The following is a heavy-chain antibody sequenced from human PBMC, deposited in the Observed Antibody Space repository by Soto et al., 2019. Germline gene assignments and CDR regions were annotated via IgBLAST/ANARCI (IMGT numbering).Heavy chain of an antibody. J-gene: IGHJ5*02. D-gene: IGHD2-2*01. CDR1: GGTFSSYT. Sequence: SVKVSCKASGGTFSSYTISWVRQAPGQGLEWMGRIIPILGIANYAQKFQGRVTITADKSTSTAYMELSSLRSEDTAVYYCARVYCSSTSCYVAWFDPWGQGTLVTVSS. CDR3: ARVYCSSTSCYVAWFDP. CDR2: IIPILGIA. V-gene: IGHV1-69*02.